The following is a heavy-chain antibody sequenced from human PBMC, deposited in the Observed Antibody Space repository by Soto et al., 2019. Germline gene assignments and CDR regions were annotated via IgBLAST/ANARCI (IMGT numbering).Heavy chain of an antibody. V-gene: IGHV4-30-2*01. Sequence: QLQLQESGSGLVKPSQTLSLTCAVSGGSISSGGYSWSWIRQPPGKGLEWIGYIYHSGSTYYNPSPXRXLTIAGDRSKSQFSLKLSSVTAADTAVYYCARVPDRWGQGTLVTVSS. D-gene: IGHD2-2*01. J-gene: IGHJ5*02. CDR2: IYHSGST. CDR1: GGSISSGGYS. CDR3: ARVPDR.